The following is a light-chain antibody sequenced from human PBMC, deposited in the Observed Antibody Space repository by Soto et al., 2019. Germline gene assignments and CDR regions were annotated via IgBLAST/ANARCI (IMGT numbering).Light chain of an antibody. CDR1: SSDVGGYNY. Sequence: QSAVTQPPSASGSPGQSVTISCTGTSSDVGGYNYVSWYQQYPGKAPKLMIYEVSKRPSGVPDRFSGSKSGNTASLTVSGLQAEDEADYYCSSYAGSNNLVFGGGTQLTVL. CDR3: SSYAGSNNLV. J-gene: IGLJ2*01. CDR2: EVS. V-gene: IGLV2-8*01.